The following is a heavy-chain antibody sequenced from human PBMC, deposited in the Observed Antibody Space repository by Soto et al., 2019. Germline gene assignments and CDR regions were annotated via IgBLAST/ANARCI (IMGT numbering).Heavy chain of an antibody. Sequence: GSLRLAGTAPGFTFTNYEMNGVRQAPGKGLEWISYISSSGKTISYADPVKGRFTISRDQSKNTLYLQMNSLRAEDTAVYYCARDFCPVPTCYDLWGQGVLVTVYS. V-gene: IGHV3-48*03. J-gene: IGHJ4*02. CDR3: ARDFCPVPTCYDL. D-gene: IGHD2-2*01. CDR1: GFTFTNYE. CDR2: ISSSGKTI.